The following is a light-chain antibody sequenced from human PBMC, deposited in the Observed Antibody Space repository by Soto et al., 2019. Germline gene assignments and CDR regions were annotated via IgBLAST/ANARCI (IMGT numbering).Light chain of an antibody. CDR2: VAS. Sequence: ESVLTQAPGTLSLYTGERATLSCRASQTVTNNYLGWFQQKPGQAPRLLIDVASIRATGIPDRFSGSGSGTDFTLTISRLEPEDFAVYYCKQSAPSPLTFGGGPKV. V-gene: IGKV3-20*01. CDR3: KQSAPSPLT. J-gene: IGKJ4*01. CDR1: QTVTNNY.